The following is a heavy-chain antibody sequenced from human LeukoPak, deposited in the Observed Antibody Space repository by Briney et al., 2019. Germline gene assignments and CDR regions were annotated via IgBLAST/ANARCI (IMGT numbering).Heavy chain of an antibody. CDR3: AKDGGGVGATWDDAFDI. CDR2: ISWDGGST. D-gene: IGHD1-26*01. CDR1: GFTFDDYA. J-gene: IGHJ3*02. Sequence: PGGSLRLSCAASGFTFDDYAMHWVRQAPGKGLEWVSLISWDGGSTYYADSVKGRFTISRDNSKNSLYLQMNSLRAEDTALYYCAKDGGGVGATWDDAFDIWGQGTMVTVSS. V-gene: IGHV3-43D*03.